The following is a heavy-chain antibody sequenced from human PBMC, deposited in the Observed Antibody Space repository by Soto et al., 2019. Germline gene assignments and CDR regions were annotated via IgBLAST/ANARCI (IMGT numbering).Heavy chain of an antibody. D-gene: IGHD6-6*01. J-gene: IGHJ6*02. CDR3: ARVVAARRGDTFAMDV. CDR2: ISTYNGHT. V-gene: IGHV1-18*01. CDR1: GYTFTNYG. Sequence: QVQLVHCGGEVKKPGASVNVSCKASGYTFTNYGINWVRQAPGQALEWMGWISTYNGHTNSPQKLQGRVTMTRDISTSTAYMELRSLSSDDTAVYYCARVVAARRGDTFAMDVWGQGTTVTVSS.